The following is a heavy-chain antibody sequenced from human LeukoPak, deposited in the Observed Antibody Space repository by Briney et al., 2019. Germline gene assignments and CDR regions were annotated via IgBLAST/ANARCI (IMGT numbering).Heavy chain of an antibody. J-gene: IGHJ4*02. CDR2: IRYDGSNK. CDR3: AKAPGPSYYYDSSGYDYYFDY. D-gene: IGHD3-22*01. V-gene: IGHV3-30*02. Sequence: GGSLRLSCAASGFTFSSYGMHWVRQAPGKGLEWVAFIRYDGSNKYYADSVKGRFTISRDNSKNTLYLQMNSLRAEDTAVYYCAKAPGPSYYYDSSGYDYYFDYWGQGTLVTVSS. CDR1: GFTFSSYG.